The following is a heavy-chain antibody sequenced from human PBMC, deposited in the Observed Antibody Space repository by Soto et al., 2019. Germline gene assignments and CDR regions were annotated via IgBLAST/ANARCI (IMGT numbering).Heavy chain of an antibody. CDR3: ARDPAMVNYYYGMDV. CDR1: GGTFSSYA. V-gene: IGHV1-69*13. J-gene: IGHJ6*02. D-gene: IGHD5-18*01. Sequence: ASVKVSCKASGGTFSSYAISWVRQAPGQGLEWMGGIIPIFGTANYAQKFQGRVTITADESTRTAYMELSSLRSEDTAVYYCARDPAMVNYYYGMDVWGQGTTVTVS. CDR2: IIPIFGTA.